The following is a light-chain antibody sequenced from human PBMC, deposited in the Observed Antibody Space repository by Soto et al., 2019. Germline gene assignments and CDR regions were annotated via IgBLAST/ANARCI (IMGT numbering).Light chain of an antibody. V-gene: IGLV7-43*01. CDR3: LLYYGGAWV. CDR2: NTS. J-gene: IGLJ3*02. Sequence: QAVVTQEPSLTVSPGGTVTLTCAFSPGAVTSGYYPNWFQQKPGQAPRALIHNTSNKHSWTPARFSGSLLGGKAALTLSGVQPEDEAEYYCLLYYGGAWVFGGGTKLTVL. CDR1: PGAVTSGYY.